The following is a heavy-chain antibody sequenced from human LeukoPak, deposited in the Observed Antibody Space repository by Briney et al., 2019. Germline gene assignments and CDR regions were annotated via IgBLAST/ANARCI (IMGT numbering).Heavy chain of an antibody. V-gene: IGHV4-4*07. CDR3: ARDGSSSWGAYYYYGMDV. Sequence: SETLSLTCTVSGGSISSYYWSWIRQPAGKGLEWIGRIYTSGSTNYNPSLKSRVTMSVDTSKNQFSLKLSSVTAADTAVYYRARDGSSSWGAYYYYGMDVWGQGTTVTVSS. CDR1: GGSISSYY. CDR2: IYTSGST. J-gene: IGHJ6*02. D-gene: IGHD6-13*01.